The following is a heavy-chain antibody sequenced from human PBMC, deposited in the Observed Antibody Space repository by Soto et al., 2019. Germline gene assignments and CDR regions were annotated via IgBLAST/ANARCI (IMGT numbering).Heavy chain of an antibody. CDR3: ARAHDSSGYYSGAFDI. J-gene: IGHJ3*02. Sequence: EVQLVESGGGLIQPGGSLRLSCAASGFTVSSNYMSWVRQAPGKGLEWVSVIYSGGSTYYADSVKGRFTISRDNSKKTLYLQMNSLRAEDTAVYYCARAHDSSGYYSGAFDIWGQGTMVTVSS. CDR2: IYSGGST. D-gene: IGHD3-22*01. CDR1: GFTVSSNY. V-gene: IGHV3-53*01.